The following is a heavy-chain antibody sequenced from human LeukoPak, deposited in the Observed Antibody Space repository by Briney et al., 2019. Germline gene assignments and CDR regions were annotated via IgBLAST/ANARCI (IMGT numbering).Heavy chain of an antibody. V-gene: IGHV4-59*08. CDR2: VYYSGVT. Sequence: KPSETLSLTGTVSGGSTGSDYWSWIRQPPGKGLKWLAYVYYSGVTSYNPSLKSRVAISIDTSKNQFSLNLSSVTAADTAVYYCARLSLHCSGGSCYRGAFDSWGQGTLVTVSS. CDR1: GGSTGSDY. D-gene: IGHD2-15*01. J-gene: IGHJ4*02. CDR3: ARLSLHCSGGSCYRGAFDS.